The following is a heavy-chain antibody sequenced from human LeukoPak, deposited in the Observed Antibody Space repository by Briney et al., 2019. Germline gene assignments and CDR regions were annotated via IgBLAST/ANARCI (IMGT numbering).Heavy chain of an antibody. V-gene: IGHV4-59*01. D-gene: IGHD3-10*01. CDR2: IVYTGRT. CDR1: GGSLGSYY. Sequence: SETLSLTCTVSGGSLGSYYWSWVRQPPEKGLEWIGNIVYTGRTNHNPSLKSRVTISIDTSKNQFSLRLNSVTAADTAVYYCARDSWWDGSKTFSDWFGPWGQGTLVTVSS. J-gene: IGHJ5*02. CDR3: ARDSWWDGSKTFSDWFGP.